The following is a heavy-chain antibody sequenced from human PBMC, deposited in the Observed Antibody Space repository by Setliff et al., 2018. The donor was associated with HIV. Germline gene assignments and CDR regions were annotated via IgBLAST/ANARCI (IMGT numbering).Heavy chain of an antibody. V-gene: IGHV4-39*07. CDR1: GGSISSSSYY. D-gene: IGHD1-1*01. J-gene: IGHJ4*02. CDR2: IYYSGST. CDR3: ARNSQKGIQPLLLAS. Sequence: PSETLSLTCTVSGGSISSSSYYWGWIRQPPGKGLEWIGSIYYSGSTYYNPSLKTRVTISVDTSKNQFSLKLSSVTAADTAVYYCARNSQKGIQPLLLASWGPGTLVTVSS.